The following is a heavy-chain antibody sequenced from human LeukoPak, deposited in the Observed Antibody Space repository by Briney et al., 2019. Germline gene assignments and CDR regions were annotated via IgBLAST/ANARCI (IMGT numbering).Heavy chain of an antibody. D-gene: IGHD3-10*01. CDR1: GDSINNYY. Sequence: SETLSLTCTVSGDSINNYYWSWIRQSPGKGLEWIGYIYYSGSTKYNPSLKSRVAISVDTSKNQFSLKLSSVTAADTAVYYCARHRGSGSPYFDYWGQGTLVTVSS. V-gene: IGHV4-59*08. J-gene: IGHJ4*02. CDR2: IYYSGST. CDR3: ARHRGSGSPYFDY.